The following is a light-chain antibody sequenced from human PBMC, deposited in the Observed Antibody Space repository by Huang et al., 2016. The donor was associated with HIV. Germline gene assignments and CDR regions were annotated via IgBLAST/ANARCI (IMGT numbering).Light chain of an antibody. J-gene: IGKJ2*01. CDR1: QAIDKS. CDR2: AAS. CDR3: QQYHSTPYT. V-gene: IGKV1-NL1*01. Sequence: DIQMTQSPSSLSASVRNRVTITCRASQAIDKSLAWYQQKPGKAPKLLLYAASRLESGVPSRFSGSGSGTDYTLTISILQPEDFATYYCQQYHSTPYTFGQGTKLEIK.